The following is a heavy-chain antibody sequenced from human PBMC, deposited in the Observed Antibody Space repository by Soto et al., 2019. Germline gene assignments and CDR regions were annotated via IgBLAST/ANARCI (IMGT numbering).Heavy chain of an antibody. J-gene: IGHJ6*02. CDR1: GSTFSSYG. D-gene: IGHD3-3*01. CDR3: ARVVPPGYYDFWSGYLDV. CDR2: IWYDGSNK. Sequence: GGSLRLSCAASGSTFSSYGMHWVRQAPGKGLEWVAVIWYDGSNKYYADSVKGRFTISRDNSKNTLYLQMNSLRAEDTAVYYCARVVPPGYYDFWSGYLDVWGQGTTVTVSS. V-gene: IGHV3-33*01.